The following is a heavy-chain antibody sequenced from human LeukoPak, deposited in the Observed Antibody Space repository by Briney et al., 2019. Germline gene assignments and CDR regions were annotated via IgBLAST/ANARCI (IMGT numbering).Heavy chain of an antibody. V-gene: IGHV3-66*01. D-gene: IGHD6-19*01. Sequence: PGGSLRLSCAASGFSLSSYTMNWVRQAPGKGLEWVSVIYSGDSTYYADSVKGRFTISRDNSKNTLYLQMNSLRAEDTAVYYCASLYSSGWYQHYFDYWGQGILVTVSS. CDR3: ASLYSSGWYQHYFDY. CDR1: GFSLSSYT. CDR2: IYSGDST. J-gene: IGHJ4*02.